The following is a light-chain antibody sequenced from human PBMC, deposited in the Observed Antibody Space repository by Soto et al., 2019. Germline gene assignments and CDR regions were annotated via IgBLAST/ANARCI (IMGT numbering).Light chain of an antibody. CDR2: MGS. CDR1: QSLLHSNGYSY. J-gene: IGKJ3*01. V-gene: IGKV2-28*01. CDR3: MQALQIPPT. Sequence: DIVMTQSPLSLPVTPGEPASISCRSSQSLLHSNGYSYLDWYLQKPGQSPQLLIYMGSNRASGVHDRFSGSGSGTDFTLKISRVEAEDVGVYYCMQALQIPPTFGPGTKVDIK.